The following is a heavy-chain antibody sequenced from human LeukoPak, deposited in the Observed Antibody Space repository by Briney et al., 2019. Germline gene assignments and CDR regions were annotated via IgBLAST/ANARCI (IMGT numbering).Heavy chain of an antibody. CDR3: AGATRWLAHDF. V-gene: IGHV3-53*01. CDR2: IFDAGRT. CDR1: GFTVSDTY. D-gene: IGHD6-19*01. Sequence: PGGSLRLSCAASGFTVSDTYMSWVRQAAGKGWEWVSTIFDAGRTTYGDSVKGRFTVSRDTYENTLFLQMKSLRADDTAVYYCAGATRWLAHDFWGQGTLVTVSS. J-gene: IGHJ4*02.